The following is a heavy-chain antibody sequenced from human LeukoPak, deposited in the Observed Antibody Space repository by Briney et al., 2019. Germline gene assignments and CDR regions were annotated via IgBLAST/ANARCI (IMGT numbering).Heavy chain of an antibody. V-gene: IGHV4-4*02. D-gene: IGHD3-10*01. CDR3: ARVEYYYGSGSYYMDV. CDR2: IYHSGST. Sequence: SGTLSLTCAVSGGSISSSNWWSWVRPPPGKGLEWIGEIYHSGSTNYNPSLKSRVTISVDKSKNQFSLKLSSVTAADTAVYYCARVEYYYGSGSYYMDVWGKGTTVTVSS. J-gene: IGHJ6*03. CDR1: GGSISSSNW.